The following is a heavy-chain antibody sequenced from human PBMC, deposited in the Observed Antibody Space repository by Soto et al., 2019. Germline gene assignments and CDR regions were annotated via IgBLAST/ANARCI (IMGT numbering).Heavy chain of an antibody. Sequence: ASVKVSCKASGYTFTSYGISWVRQAPGQGLEWMGWISAYNGTTNYAQKLQGRVTMTTDTSTSTAYMELRSLRSDDTAVYYCARPITMVRGVINWFDPWGQGTLVTVSS. D-gene: IGHD3-10*01. V-gene: IGHV1-18*01. CDR3: ARPITMVRGVINWFDP. J-gene: IGHJ5*02. CDR2: ISAYNGTT. CDR1: GYTFTSYG.